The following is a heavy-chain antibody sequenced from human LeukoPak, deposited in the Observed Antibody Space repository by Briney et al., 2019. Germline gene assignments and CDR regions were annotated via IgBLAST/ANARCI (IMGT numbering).Heavy chain of an antibody. CDR2: IKSKTDGGTT. D-gene: IGHD1-26*01. CDR1: GFTFSNAW. J-gene: IGHJ4*02. Sequence: GGSLRLSCAASGFTFSNAWMSWVRQAPGKGLEWVGRIKSKTDGGTTDYAAPVKGRFTISRDDSKNTLYLQMNSLRAEDTAVYYCAKDPVPLVGATPPDYWGQGTLVTVSS. CDR3: AKDPVPLVGATPPDY. V-gene: IGHV3-15*01.